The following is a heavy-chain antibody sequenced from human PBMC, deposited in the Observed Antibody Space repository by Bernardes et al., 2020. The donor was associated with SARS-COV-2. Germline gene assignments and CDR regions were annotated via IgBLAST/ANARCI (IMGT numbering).Heavy chain of an antibody. V-gene: IGHV4-30-2*01. CDR1: GGTISSGDYS. J-gene: IGHJ6*02. CDR3: ARDAHYYGTDV. Sequence: SETLSLTCTVSGGTISSGDYSWSWIRQPPGKDREWIVYINQSRSTDYNPSLRSLVTISLDMSKNQFSLNLSSVTAADTAMYYCARDAHYYGTDVWGQATTVTVSS. CDR2: INQSRST.